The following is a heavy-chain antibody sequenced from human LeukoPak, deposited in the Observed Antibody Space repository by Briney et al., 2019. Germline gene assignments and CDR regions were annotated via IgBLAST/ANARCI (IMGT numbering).Heavy chain of an antibody. CDR3: ARDYSEYYYYYHMDV. D-gene: IGHD2-15*01. V-gene: IGHV3-21*01. CDR1: GFTFSSYS. Sequence: GGSLRLSCAASGFTFSSYSMNWVRQAPGKGLEWVSSISSSSSYIYYADSVKGRFTISRDNARNSLYLQMNSLRAEDTAVYYCARDYSEYYYYYHMDVWGKGTTVTVSS. CDR2: ISSSSSYI. J-gene: IGHJ6*03.